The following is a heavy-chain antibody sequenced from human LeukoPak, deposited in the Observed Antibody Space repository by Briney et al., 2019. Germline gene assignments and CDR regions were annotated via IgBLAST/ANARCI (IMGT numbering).Heavy chain of an antibody. CDR1: GSSISSYY. Sequence: SSETLSLTCTVSGSSISSYYWSWIRQPAGKGLEWIGEINHSGSTNYNPSLKSRVTISVDTSKNQFSLKLSSVTAADTAVYYCARVALSALRPHNYYYYYYMDVWGKGTTVTISS. CDR3: ARVALSALRPHNYYYYYYMDV. J-gene: IGHJ6*03. CDR2: INHSGST. D-gene: IGHD5/OR15-5a*01. V-gene: IGHV4-34*01.